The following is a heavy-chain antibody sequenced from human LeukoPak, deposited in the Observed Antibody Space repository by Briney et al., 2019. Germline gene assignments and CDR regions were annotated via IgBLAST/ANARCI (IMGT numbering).Heavy chain of an antibody. Sequence: PGRSLRLSCAASGFTFSSYAMHWVRQAPGKGLEWVAVISYDGSNKYYADSVKGRFTISRDSSKNTLYLQMNSLRAEDTAVYYCAREVGSGSYPLDYYYGMDVWGKGTTVTVSS. D-gene: IGHD3-10*01. CDR3: AREVGSGSYPLDYYYGMDV. J-gene: IGHJ6*04. CDR2: ISYDGSNK. CDR1: GFTFSSYA. V-gene: IGHV3-30*04.